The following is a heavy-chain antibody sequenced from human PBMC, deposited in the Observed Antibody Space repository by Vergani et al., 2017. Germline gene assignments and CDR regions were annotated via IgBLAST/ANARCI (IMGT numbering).Heavy chain of an antibody. CDR1: GFTFGDYA. D-gene: IGHD3-9*01. CDR3: TRGAPYYDILTGYPPTDPYDFDC. J-gene: IGHJ4*02. V-gene: IGHV3-49*03. Sequence: EVQLVESGGGLVQPGRSLSLSCTASGFTFGDYAMSWFRQAPGTGLEWVGFIRSKAYGGTTEYAASVKGRFTISRDDSKSIAYLQMNSLKTEDTAVYYCTRGAPYYDILTGYPPTDPYDFDCWGQGTLVTVSS. CDR2: IRSKAYGGTT.